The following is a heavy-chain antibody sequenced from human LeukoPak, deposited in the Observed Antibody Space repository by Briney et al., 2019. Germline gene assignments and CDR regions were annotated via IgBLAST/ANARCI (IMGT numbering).Heavy chain of an antibody. V-gene: IGHV1-69*13. CDR2: IIPIFGTA. CDR3: ARAPDSSGYRGGAFDI. J-gene: IGHJ3*02. D-gene: IGHD3-22*01. Sequence: ASVKVSCKPSGGTFSSYAIIWVRQAPGQGLEWMGGIIPIFGTANYAQKFQGRVTITADESTSTAYMELSSLRSEDTAVYYCARAPDSSGYRGGAFDIWGQGTMVTVSS. CDR1: GGTFSSYA.